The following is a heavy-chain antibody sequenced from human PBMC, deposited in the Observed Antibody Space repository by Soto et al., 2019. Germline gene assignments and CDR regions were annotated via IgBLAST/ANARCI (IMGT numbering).Heavy chain of an antibody. CDR3: AKDHLTSGGTFWFDP. CDR2: MSGVGIST. V-gene: IGHV3-23*01. D-gene: IGHD6-13*01. Sequence: PGGSLRLSSAASGFSFSSYPMSWVRQAPGKGLEWVAAMSGVGISTHYADSVRGRFTISRDNSKNTLYLQMSSLRAEDTALYYCAKDHLTSGGTFWFDPRGQGTLVTVSS. J-gene: IGHJ5*02. CDR1: GFSFSSYP.